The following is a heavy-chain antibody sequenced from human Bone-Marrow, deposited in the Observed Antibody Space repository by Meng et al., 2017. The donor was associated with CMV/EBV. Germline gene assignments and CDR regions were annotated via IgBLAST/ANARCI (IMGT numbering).Heavy chain of an antibody. J-gene: IGHJ4*02. D-gene: IGHD2-21*01. CDR3: ARDPYSRLGIDY. Sequence: ASVKVSCKASGFPFTNYGIAWVRQAPGQGPEWMGWISAYNGETNYAQNFQDRLTMTTDTSTTTAYLELRRLRYDDTGVYYFARDPYSRLGIDYWGQGTLVTVSS. CDR1: GFPFTNYG. V-gene: IGHV1-18*01. CDR2: ISAYNGET.